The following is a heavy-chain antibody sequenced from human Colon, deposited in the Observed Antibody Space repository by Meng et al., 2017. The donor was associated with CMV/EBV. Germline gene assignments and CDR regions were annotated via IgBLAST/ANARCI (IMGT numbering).Heavy chain of an antibody. J-gene: IGHJ4*02. Sequence: QVQLVQAGAEGKEPGAAVKGACKASGYTFTSYGISWVRQAPGQGLEWMGWISAYNGNTNYAQKLQGRVTMTTDTSTSTAYMELRSLRSDDTAVYYCARDRGGPPFDYWGQGTLVTVSS. CDR1: GYTFTSYG. CDR3: ARDRGGPPFDY. CDR2: ISAYNGNT. D-gene: IGHD3-16*01. V-gene: IGHV1-18*01.